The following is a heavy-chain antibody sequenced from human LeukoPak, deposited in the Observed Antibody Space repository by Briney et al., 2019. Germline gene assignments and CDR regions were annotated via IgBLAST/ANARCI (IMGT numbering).Heavy chain of an antibody. Sequence: GGSLRLSCAASGFTFTYAWMSWVRQAPGKGLEWVGRINTKSDGVTIDYAAPLKGRFTISRDDSKNTVFLQMNSLKSEDTAVYYCTTGLAFWGQGTLVTVSS. CDR1: GFTFTYAW. CDR2: INTKSDGVTI. V-gene: IGHV3-15*01. CDR3: TTGLAF. D-gene: IGHD2-21*01. J-gene: IGHJ4*02.